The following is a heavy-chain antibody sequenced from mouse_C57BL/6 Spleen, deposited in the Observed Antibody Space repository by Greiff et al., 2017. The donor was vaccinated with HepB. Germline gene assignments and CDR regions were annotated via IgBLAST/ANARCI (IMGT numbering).Heavy chain of an antibody. V-gene: IGHV5-9*01. CDR3: ARYYGSRGAWFAY. J-gene: IGHJ3*01. CDR1: GFTFSSYT. Sequence: EVKLVESGGGLVKPGGSLKLSCAASGFTFSSYTMSWVRQTPEKRLEWVATISGGGGNTYYPDSVKGRFTISRDNAKNTLYLQMSSLRSEDTALYYCARYYGSRGAWFAYWGQGTLVTVSA. D-gene: IGHD1-1*01. CDR2: ISGGGGNT.